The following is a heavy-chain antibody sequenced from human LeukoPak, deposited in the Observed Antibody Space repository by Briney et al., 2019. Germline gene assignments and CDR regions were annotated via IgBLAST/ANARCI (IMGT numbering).Heavy chain of an antibody. CDR1: GGSISPYF. CDR3: ARGATTVTPNDY. Sequence: PSETLSLTCSVSGGSISPYFWSWIRQPPGKGLEWIRNIYYSGSTNYNPSLTSRLSMSVDLSKNQFSLKLNSVTAADTAVYYCARGATTVTPNDYWGQGTLVTVSS. V-gene: IGHV4-59*01. J-gene: IGHJ4*02. CDR2: IYYSGST. D-gene: IGHD4-11*01.